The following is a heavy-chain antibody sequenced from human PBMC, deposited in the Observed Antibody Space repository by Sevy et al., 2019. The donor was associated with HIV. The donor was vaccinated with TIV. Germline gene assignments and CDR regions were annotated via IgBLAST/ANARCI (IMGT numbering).Heavy chain of an antibody. CDR1: GYTFTSYG. CDR3: ARVKGDSSGWYEGYYYYMDV. J-gene: IGHJ6*03. V-gene: IGHV1-18*04. CDR2: ISAYNGNT. Sequence: ASVKVSCKASGYTFTSYGISWVRQAPGQGLEWMGRISAYNGNTNYAQKLQGRVTMTTDTSTSTAYMELRSLRSDDTAVYYCARVKGDSSGWYEGYYYYMDVWGKGTTVTVSS. D-gene: IGHD6-19*01.